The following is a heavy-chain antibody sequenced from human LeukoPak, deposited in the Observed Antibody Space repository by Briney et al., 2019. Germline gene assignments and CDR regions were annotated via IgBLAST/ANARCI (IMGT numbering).Heavy chain of an antibody. CDR3: ARGRSRYDYVWGSYFY. D-gene: IGHD3-16*01. Sequence: ASVKVSCKASGYTFTGYYMHWVRQAPGQGLEWMGWINPNSGGTNYAQKFQGRVTMTRDTSISTAYMELSRLRSDDTAVYYWARGRSRYDYVWGSYFYWGQGTLVTVSS. CDR2: INPNSGGT. CDR1: GYTFTGYY. J-gene: IGHJ4*02. V-gene: IGHV1-2*02.